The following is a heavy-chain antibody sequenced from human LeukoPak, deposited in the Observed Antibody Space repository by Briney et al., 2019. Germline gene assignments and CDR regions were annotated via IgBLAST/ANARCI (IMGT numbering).Heavy chain of an antibody. Sequence: SETLSLTCSDTGRSTRGYNSSWIRQPPGKGLEWIGYIYDSGSSKYNPSLKSRVTISVDTSKNQFSLKLRDVTAADAAVSYCARDCRDNWGLGRLDYWGQGTLVTVSS. D-gene: IGHD7-27*01. CDR3: ARDCRDNWGLGRLDY. J-gene: IGHJ4*02. V-gene: IGHV4-59*01. CDR1: GRSTRGYN. CDR2: IYDSGSS.